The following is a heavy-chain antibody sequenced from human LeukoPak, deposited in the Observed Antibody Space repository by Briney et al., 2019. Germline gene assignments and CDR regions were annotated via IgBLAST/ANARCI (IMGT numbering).Heavy chain of an antibody. V-gene: IGHV1-18*01. CDR3: ARGTNYGDNIDY. D-gene: IGHD4-17*01. CDR1: GYTFASYG. Sequence: ASVKVSYKASGYTFASYGFSWVRQAPGQGLEWLGWISAYNGHTNYAQNFQGRVTMTTDTSTNTAHMELRSLTSDDTAVYYCARGTNYGDNIDYWGQGTLVTVSS. J-gene: IGHJ4*02. CDR2: ISAYNGHT.